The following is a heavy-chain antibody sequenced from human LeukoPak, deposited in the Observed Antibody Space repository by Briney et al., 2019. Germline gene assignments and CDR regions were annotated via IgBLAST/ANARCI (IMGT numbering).Heavy chain of an antibody. CDR3: ARDKSVESGYDR. V-gene: IGHV1-69*04. J-gene: IGHJ5*02. CDR2: IIPILVIA. Sequence: ASVKVSYKPSQRTVTTYTISSVRQSPRHELEWMGRIIPILVIANYAQKFQGRITITADKSTSTAYMQLSSLRSEDTAVYYCARDKSVESGYDRWGQGTLVTVSS. D-gene: IGHD5-12*01. CDR1: QRTVTTYT.